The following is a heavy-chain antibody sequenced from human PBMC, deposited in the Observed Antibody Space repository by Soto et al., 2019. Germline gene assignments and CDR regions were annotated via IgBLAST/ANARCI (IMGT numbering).Heavy chain of an antibody. CDR3: AQHRFTYYADTVYYYFDL. Sequence: GXSVKVSCTASGYPLTSDGVVWVRQAPGQGPEWMGWISGHNCNTNHPQNHQGRVTMTTDTSRNTAYMELRILRSDDTAVYYCAQHRFTYYADTVYYYFDLWGQGTLVTVSS. D-gene: IGHD3-10*01. CDR1: GYPLTSDG. CDR2: ISGHNCNT. V-gene: IGHV1-18*04. J-gene: IGHJ4*01.